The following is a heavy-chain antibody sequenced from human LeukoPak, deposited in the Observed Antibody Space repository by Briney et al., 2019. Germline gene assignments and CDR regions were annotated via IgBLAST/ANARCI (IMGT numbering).Heavy chain of an antibody. CDR1: GYSISSGYY. D-gene: IGHD6-6*01. CDR2: IYHSGST. V-gene: IGHV4-38-2*02. CDR3: ERERSSSSDY. J-gene: IGHJ4*02. Sequence: PSETLSFNCAVSGYSISSGYYWGWIRQPPGKGLEWIGSIYHSGSTYYNPSLKSQVTISVDTSKNQFSQKLSSVTATDAAIYYCERERSSSSDYWGQGTLVTVSS.